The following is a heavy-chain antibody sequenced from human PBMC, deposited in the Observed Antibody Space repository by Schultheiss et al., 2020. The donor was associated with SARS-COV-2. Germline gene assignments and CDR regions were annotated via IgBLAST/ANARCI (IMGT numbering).Heavy chain of an antibody. CDR2: IYHSGST. CDR3: ARDGVGNWYYFDY. V-gene: IGHV4-30-2*01. CDR1: GGSISSGGYY. J-gene: IGHJ4*02. D-gene: IGHD1-1*01. Sequence: SETLSLTCTVSGGSISSGGYYWSWIRQPPGKGLEWIGYIYHSGSTYYNPSLKSRVTISVDRSKNQFSLKLSSVTAADTAVYYCARDGVGNWYYFDYWGQGTLVTVSS.